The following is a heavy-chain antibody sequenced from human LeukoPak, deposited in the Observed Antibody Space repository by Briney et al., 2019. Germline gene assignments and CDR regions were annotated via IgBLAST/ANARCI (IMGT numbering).Heavy chain of an antibody. J-gene: IGHJ4*02. D-gene: IGHD4-17*01. Sequence: GGSLRLSCAASGFTFSSYGMHWVRQAPGKGLEWVAIIRYDGSNKYYADSVKGRFTISRDNSKNTLYLQMNSLRAEDTAVYYCAKDLDYGVGFDYWGQGTLVTVSS. CDR1: GFTFSSYG. CDR3: AKDLDYGVGFDY. V-gene: IGHV3-30*02. CDR2: IRYDGSNK.